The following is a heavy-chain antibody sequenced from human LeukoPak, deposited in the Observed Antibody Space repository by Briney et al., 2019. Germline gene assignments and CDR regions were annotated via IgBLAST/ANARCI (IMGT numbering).Heavy chain of an antibody. Sequence: SETLSLTCAVFGGSFSDYYWSWIRQPPGKGLECIGVIKHRGNTNYNPSLKGRVTISVDTSKTQFSLKLSSLTAADKAVYYCARDRYCTSTSCYPDAFDICGQGTMVTVSS. CDR2: IKHRGNT. V-gene: IGHV4-34*01. D-gene: IGHD2-2*01. CDR1: GGSFSDYY. J-gene: IGHJ3*02. CDR3: ARDRYCTSTSCYPDAFDI.